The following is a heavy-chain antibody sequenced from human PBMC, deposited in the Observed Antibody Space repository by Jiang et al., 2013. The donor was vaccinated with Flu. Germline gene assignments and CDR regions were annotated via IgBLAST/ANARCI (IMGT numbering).Heavy chain of an antibody. D-gene: IGHD1-20*01. Sequence: QLVESGAEVKKPGESLKISCKGSGYRFTSYWIAWVRQMPGKGLEWMGIIYPGDSDTRYSPSFQGQVTISADSSISTAYLQWSSLKASDTAMYYCARQRVPYNWNYYYYDMDVWGKGTTVTVSS. V-gene: IGHV5-51*01. CDR1: GYRFTSYW. CDR3: ARQRVPYNWNYYYYDMDV. J-gene: IGHJ6*04. CDR2: IYPGDSDT.